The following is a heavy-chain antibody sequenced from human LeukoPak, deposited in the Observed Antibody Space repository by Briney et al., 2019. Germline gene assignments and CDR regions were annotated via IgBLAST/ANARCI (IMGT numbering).Heavy chain of an antibody. V-gene: IGHV5-51*01. Sequence: GESLQISCKGYGYSFPSYWIAWVRQMPGKGLEWMGIIYPGDSDTRYSPSFQGQVTISADKSISTAYLQWSSLKASDTAMYYCASTITIFGVVLKDAFDIWGQGTMVTVSS. CDR2: IYPGDSDT. D-gene: IGHD3-3*01. CDR1: GYSFPSYW. J-gene: IGHJ3*02. CDR3: ASTITIFGVVLKDAFDI.